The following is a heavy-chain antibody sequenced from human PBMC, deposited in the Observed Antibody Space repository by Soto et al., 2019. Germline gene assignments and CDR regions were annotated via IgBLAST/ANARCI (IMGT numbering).Heavy chain of an antibody. V-gene: IGHV1-3*01. CDR1: GYTFSAYT. J-gene: IGHJ3*02. D-gene: IGHD3-3*02. CDR2: INAGSGNT. CDR3: ARDTETLGPRANDALDI. Sequence: QAQLVQSGAEMKKPGASVKVSCKATGYTFSAYTMNWVRQAPGQSLEWMGWINAGSGNTKYSQNFHGRVSITRDTSASTVYMELTGLTSDATAVYYCARDTETLGPRANDALDIWGQGTMVTVSS.